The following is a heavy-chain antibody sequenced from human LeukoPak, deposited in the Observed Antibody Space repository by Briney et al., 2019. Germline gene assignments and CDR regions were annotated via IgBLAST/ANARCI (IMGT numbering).Heavy chain of an antibody. V-gene: IGHV3-30*18. Sequence: PGGSLRLSCAASGFTFSSYGMHWVRQAPGKGLEWVAVISYDGSNKYYADSVKGRFTISRDNSKNTLYLQMNSLRAEDTAVYYCAKGIDSTGYYPFDYWGQGTLVTVSS. J-gene: IGHJ4*02. D-gene: IGHD3-22*01. CDR1: GFTFSSYG. CDR3: AKGIDSTGYYPFDY. CDR2: ISYDGSNK.